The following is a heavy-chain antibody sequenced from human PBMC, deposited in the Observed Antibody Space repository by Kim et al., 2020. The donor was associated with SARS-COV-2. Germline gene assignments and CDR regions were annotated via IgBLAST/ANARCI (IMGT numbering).Heavy chain of an antibody. CDR1: GGTFSGRY. V-gene: IGHV4-34*01. J-gene: IGHJ4*02. D-gene: IGHD1-1*01. CDR2: VDHGGST. Sequence: SETLSLTCGVYGGTFSGRYCRWLRPTPGKRLEWIGGVDHGGSTNYNPSLKSRVSISLAKSKNQFSLKVSSVTAPATPVSYCSRGGGIPTTARWTPWGQGT. CDR3: SRGGGIPTTARWTP.